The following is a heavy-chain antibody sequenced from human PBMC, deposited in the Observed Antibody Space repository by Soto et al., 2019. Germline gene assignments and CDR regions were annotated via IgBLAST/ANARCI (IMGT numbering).Heavy chain of an antibody. CDR2: TSYDETHK. Sequence: QVQLVESGGGVVQPGRSLRLSCAASGFTFSTYGMHWVRQAPGKGLEWVAVTSYDETHKYYADSMKGRFTISRDNSKNTLYLQTNRLRAEDTAVYYCAKVTQNGYDEGDSVFDCWGQGTLVTVSS. CDR1: GFTFSTYG. V-gene: IGHV3-30*18. J-gene: IGHJ4*02. D-gene: IGHD4-17*01. CDR3: AKVTQNGYDEGDSVFDC.